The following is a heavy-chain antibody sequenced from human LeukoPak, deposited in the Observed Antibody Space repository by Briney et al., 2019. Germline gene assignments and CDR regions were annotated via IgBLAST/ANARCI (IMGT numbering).Heavy chain of an antibody. J-gene: IGHJ3*02. D-gene: IGHD3-16*01. CDR1: GYILSKLS. CDR3: TTGLRNAFDI. CDR2: FDPEDGET. Sequence: ASVKVSCKVSGYILSKLSMHWVRQAPGKGLEWMGGFDPEDGETIYAQKFQGRVTMTDDISTDIAYMDLSSLRSEDTAMYYCTTGLRNAFDIWGQGTMVTVSS. V-gene: IGHV1-24*01.